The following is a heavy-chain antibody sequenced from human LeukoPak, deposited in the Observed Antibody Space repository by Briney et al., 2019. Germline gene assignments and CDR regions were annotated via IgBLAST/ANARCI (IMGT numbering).Heavy chain of an antibody. CDR2: IYSGGST. CDR1: GFTFSDYG. Sequence: PGGSLRLSCGASGFTFSDYGMLWVRQAPGKGLEWVSVIYSGGSTYYADSVKGRFTISRDNSKNTLYLQMNSLRAEDTAVYYCAAYYYDSSGYYSDYWGQGTLVTVSS. V-gene: IGHV3-NL1*01. D-gene: IGHD3-22*01. CDR3: AAYYYDSSGYYSDY. J-gene: IGHJ4*02.